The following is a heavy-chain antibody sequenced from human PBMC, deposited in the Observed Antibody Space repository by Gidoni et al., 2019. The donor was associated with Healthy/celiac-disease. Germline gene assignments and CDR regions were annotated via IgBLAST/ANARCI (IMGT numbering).Heavy chain of an antibody. V-gene: IGHV3-23*01. CDR1: GFTFSSYA. Sequence: EVQLLESGGGLVQPGGSLRPSCAASGFTFSSYAMSWVLQAPGRGLEWVSAISGSGGSTYYADSVKGRFTISRDNSKNTLYLQMNSLRAEDTAVYYCAKYYDFWSLRYYMDVWGKGTTVTVSS. J-gene: IGHJ6*03. CDR3: AKYYDFWSLRYYMDV. CDR2: ISGSGGST. D-gene: IGHD3-3*01.